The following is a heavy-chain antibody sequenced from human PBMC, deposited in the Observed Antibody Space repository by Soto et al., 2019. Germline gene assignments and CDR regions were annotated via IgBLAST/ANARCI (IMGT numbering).Heavy chain of an antibody. D-gene: IGHD3-3*01. CDR3: ARDDYDFWSGYYGPLGYYYYGMDV. J-gene: IGHJ6*02. CDR2: INAGNGNT. Sequence: GASVKVSCKASGYTFTSYAMHWVRQAPGQRLEWMGWINAGNGNTKYSQKFQGRVTITRDTSASTAYMELSSLRSEDTAVYYCARDDYDFWSGYYGPLGYYYYGMDVWGQGTTVTVSS. CDR1: GYTFTSYA. V-gene: IGHV1-3*01.